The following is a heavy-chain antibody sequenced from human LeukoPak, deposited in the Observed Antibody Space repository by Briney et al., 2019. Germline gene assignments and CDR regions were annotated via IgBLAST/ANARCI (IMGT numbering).Heavy chain of an antibody. CDR2: ISYDGSSK. V-gene: IGHV3-30*18. Sequence: GGSLRLSCAASGFTFSSNGMHWVRQAPGKGLEGVAVISYDGSSKYCADSVKGRFTISRDNSKNTVYLQMNSLRVEDTAVYYCAKGLSSSWSFDSWGQGTLVTVSS. CDR1: GFTFSSNG. D-gene: IGHD6-13*01. CDR3: AKGLSSSWSFDS. J-gene: IGHJ4*02.